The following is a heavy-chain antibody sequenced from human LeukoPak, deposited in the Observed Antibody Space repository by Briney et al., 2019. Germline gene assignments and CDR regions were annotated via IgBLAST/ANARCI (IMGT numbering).Heavy chain of an antibody. CDR2: ISYDGSNK. V-gene: IGHV3-30*18. Sequence: GGSLRLSCAASGFTFSSYGMHWVRQAPGKGLEWVAVISYDGSNKYYADSVKGRFTISRDNSKNTLYLQMNSLRAEDTAVYYCTKDTNTIKAARALYWGQGTLVTVSS. J-gene: IGHJ4*02. CDR1: GFTFSSYG. CDR3: TKDTNTIKAARALY. D-gene: IGHD6-6*01.